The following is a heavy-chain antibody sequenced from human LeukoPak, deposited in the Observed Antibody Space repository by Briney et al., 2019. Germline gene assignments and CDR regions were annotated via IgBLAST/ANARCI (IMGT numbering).Heavy chain of an antibody. J-gene: IGHJ4*02. CDR3: ARANEGFGYNPLDY. CDR1: GFTFRTYK. Sequence: GGSLRLSCAASGFTFRTYKMNWVRQAPGKGLEWVSYISDISSSKVYADSVKGRFTISRDNAKSSLYLEMNSLRVEDTAVYYCARANEGFGYNPLDYWGQGTLVTVSS. CDR2: ISDISSSK. D-gene: IGHD5-24*01. V-gene: IGHV3-48*04.